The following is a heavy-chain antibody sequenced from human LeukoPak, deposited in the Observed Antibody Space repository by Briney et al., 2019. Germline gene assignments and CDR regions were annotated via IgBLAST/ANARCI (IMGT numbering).Heavy chain of an antibody. CDR1: GFSLSNYW. Sequence: GGSLRLSCAASGFSLSNYWMSWLRQAPGKGLEWVSLIYSGGSTYYADSVKGRFTISRDNAKNSLYLQMNSLRAEDTAVYYCARDSGYMDVWGKGTTVTISS. V-gene: IGHV3-66*01. CDR3: ARDSGYMDV. CDR2: IYSGGST. J-gene: IGHJ6*03.